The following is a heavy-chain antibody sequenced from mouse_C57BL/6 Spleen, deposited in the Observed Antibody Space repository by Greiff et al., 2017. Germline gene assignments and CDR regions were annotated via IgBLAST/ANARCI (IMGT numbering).Heavy chain of an antibody. Sequence: VQLQQPGAELVKPGASVMLSCKASGYTFPSYWMHWVKQRPGKGLVWFGMILPNSGSINYNEKFKSKATLTVDKSSSTADMQLSSMTSEDSAVYYCARDYGSSYDYWGQGTTLTVSS. CDR2: ILPNSGSI. CDR3: ARDYGSSYDY. V-gene: IGHV1-64*01. J-gene: IGHJ2*01. D-gene: IGHD1-1*01. CDR1: GYTFPSYW.